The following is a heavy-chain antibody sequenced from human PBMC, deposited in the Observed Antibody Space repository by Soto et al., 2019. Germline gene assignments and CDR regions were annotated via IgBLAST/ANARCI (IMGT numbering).Heavy chain of an antibody. Sequence: GGSLRLSCAASGFTFSSYAMSWVRQAPGKGLEWVSAISGSGGSTYYADSVKGRFTISRDNSKNTLYLQMNSLRAEDTAVYYCAKGYCSGGSCYSIGYFDYWGQGTLVTVSS. CDR1: GFTFSSYA. CDR3: AKGYCSGGSCYSIGYFDY. V-gene: IGHV3-23*01. CDR2: ISGSGGST. J-gene: IGHJ4*02. D-gene: IGHD2-15*01.